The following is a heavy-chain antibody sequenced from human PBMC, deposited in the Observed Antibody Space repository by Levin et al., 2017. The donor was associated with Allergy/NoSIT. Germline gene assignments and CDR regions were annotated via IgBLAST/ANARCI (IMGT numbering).Heavy chain of an antibody. CDR3: ARDQRITGTTENWFDP. CDR1: GYTFTSYA. Sequence: ASVKVSCKASGYTFTSYAMHWVRQAPGQRLEWMGWINAGNGNTKYSQKFQGRVTITRDTSASTAYMELSSLRSEDTAVYYCARDQRITGTTENWFDPWGQGTLVTVSS. V-gene: IGHV1-3*01. J-gene: IGHJ5*02. D-gene: IGHD1-7*01. CDR2: INAGNGNT.